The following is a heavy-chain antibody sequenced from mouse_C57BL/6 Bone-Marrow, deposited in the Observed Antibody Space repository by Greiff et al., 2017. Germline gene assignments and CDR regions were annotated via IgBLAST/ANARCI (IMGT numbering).Heavy chain of an antibody. V-gene: IGHV4-1*01. CDR2: INPDSSTI. J-gene: IGHJ4*01. CDR1: GFAFSRYW. CDR3: ARVKDYYAMDY. Sequence: EVKVEESGGGLVQPGGSLKLSCAASGFAFSRYWMSWVRRAPGQGLEWIGEINPDSSTINYAPSLKDKFIISRDNAKNTRYLQMSKVRSEDTALXYCARVKDYYAMDYWGQGTSVTVSS.